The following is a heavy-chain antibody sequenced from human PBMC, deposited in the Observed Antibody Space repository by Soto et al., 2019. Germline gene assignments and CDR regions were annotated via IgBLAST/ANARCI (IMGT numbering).Heavy chain of an antibody. J-gene: IGHJ4*01. V-gene: IGHV3-23*01. D-gene: IGHD3-10*01. CDR1: GFTFISYA. Sequence: GGSLRLSCAASGFTFISYAMSWVLQAPWKGLEWVSAISGSGGSTYYADSVKGRFTISRDNSKNTLYLQMNSLRAEDTAVYYCAKARGMLWYGELLDRFDYWGQGALVTVSS. CDR2: ISGSGGST. CDR3: AKARGMLWYGELLDRFDY.